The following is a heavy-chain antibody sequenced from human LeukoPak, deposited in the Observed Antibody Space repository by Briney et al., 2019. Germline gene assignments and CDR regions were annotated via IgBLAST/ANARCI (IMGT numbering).Heavy chain of an antibody. J-gene: IGHJ3*02. CDR1: GGSFSGYY. V-gene: IGHV4-34*01. CDR2: INHSGST. Sequence: SETLSLTCAVYGGSFSGYYWSWIRQPPGKGLEWIGEINHSGSTNYNPSLKSRVTISVDTSKNQFSLKLSSVTAADTAVYYCASSVDTAMVKAFDIWGQGTVVTVSS. CDR3: ASSVDTAMVKAFDI. D-gene: IGHD5-18*01.